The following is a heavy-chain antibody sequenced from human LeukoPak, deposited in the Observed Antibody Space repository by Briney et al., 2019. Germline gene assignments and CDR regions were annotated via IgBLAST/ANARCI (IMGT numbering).Heavy chain of an antibody. D-gene: IGHD3-16*02. V-gene: IGHV3-30*18. CDR3: AKDSIVYYYYYMDV. CDR1: GFTFSSYG. CDR2: ISYDGSNK. Sequence: PGGSLRLSCAASGFTFSSYGMHWVRQAPNKGLEWVAVISYDGSNKYYADSVKGRFTISRDKSKNTLYLQMNSLRAEDTAVYYCAKDSIVYYYYYMDVWGKGTTVTVPS. J-gene: IGHJ6*03.